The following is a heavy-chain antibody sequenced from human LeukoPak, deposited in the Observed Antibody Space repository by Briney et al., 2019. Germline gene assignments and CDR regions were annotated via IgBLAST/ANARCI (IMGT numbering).Heavy chain of an antibody. CDR1: GFTFSSYE. V-gene: IGHV3-48*03. J-gene: IGHJ4*02. CDR2: ISSGGSTI. CDR3: ARDYGGNYRAHIDY. Sequence: GGSLRLSCAVSGFTFSSYEMNWIRQAPGKGLEWISYISSGGSTIYYADSVKGRFTISRDNAKNSLYLQMNSLRAEDTAVYYCARDYGGNYRAHIDYWGQGTLVAVSS. D-gene: IGHD4-23*01.